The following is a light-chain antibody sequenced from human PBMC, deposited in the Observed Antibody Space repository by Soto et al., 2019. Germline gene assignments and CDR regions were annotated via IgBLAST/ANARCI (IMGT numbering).Light chain of an antibody. V-gene: IGKV3-15*01. CDR2: DAS. CDR1: QSVSSN. Sequence: EIVMTQSPATLSVSPGERATLSCRASQSVSSNLAWYQQKPGQAPRLLIYDASTRATGIHARFSGSGSGTEFTLTISSLQSEDFAVYYCQQYNNWPPLTFGGGTKVEIK. J-gene: IGKJ4*01. CDR3: QQYNNWPPLT.